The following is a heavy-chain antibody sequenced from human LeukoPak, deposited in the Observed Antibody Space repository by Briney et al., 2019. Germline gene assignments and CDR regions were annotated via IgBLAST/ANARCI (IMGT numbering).Heavy chain of an antibody. D-gene: IGHD5-12*01. CDR3: AKDIVATIPYYYYGMEV. Sequence: PGRSLRLSCAASGFTFSDYYMSWLRQAPGKGLEWVSYISSSGSTIYYADSVKGRFTISRDNAKNSLYLQMNSLRAEETAVYYCAKDIVATIPYYYYGMEVWGQGTTVTVSS. J-gene: IGHJ6*02. CDR2: ISSSGSTI. V-gene: IGHV3-11*01. CDR1: GFTFSDYY.